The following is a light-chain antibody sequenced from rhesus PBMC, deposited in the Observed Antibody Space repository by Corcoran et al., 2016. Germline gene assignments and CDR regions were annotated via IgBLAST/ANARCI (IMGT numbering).Light chain of an antibody. CDR1: QGISSC. CDR2: YAN. Sequence: DIQMSQSPSSLSASVGDRVTITCRASQGISSCLNWYQQKPGKAPKLLIYYANSLASGVPSRFSGSGSGTDFTLTISSLQPEDFATYYCQQCNSNPLTFGVGTKVEIK. CDR3: QQCNSNPLT. J-gene: IGKJ4*01. V-gene: IGKV1-32*02.